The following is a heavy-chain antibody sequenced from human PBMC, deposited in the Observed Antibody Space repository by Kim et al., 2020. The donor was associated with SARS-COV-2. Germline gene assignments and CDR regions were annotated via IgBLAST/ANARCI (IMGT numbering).Heavy chain of an antibody. CDR3: ARLDPMVGDDY. V-gene: IGHV4-39*01. CDR1: GGSISSSSYY. CDR2: IYYSGST. D-gene: IGHD3-10*02. Sequence: SETLSLTCTVSGGSISSSSYYWGWIRQPPGKGLEWIGSIYYSGSTYYNPSLKSRVTISVDTSKNQFSLKLSSVTAADTAVYYCARLDPMVGDDYWGQGTLVTVSS. J-gene: IGHJ4*02.